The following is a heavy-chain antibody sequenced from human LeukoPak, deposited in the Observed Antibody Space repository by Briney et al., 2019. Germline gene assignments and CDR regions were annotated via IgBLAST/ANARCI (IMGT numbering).Heavy chain of an antibody. D-gene: IGHD2-2*01. Sequence: PGGSLRLSCAASGFAFSSYSMNWVRQAPGKGLEWVSSISSSSSYIYYADSVKGRFTISRDNAKNSLYLQMNSLRAEDTAVYYCARAEGYCSSTSCREGYWGQGTLVTVSS. CDR1: GFAFSSYS. CDR2: ISSSSSYI. V-gene: IGHV3-21*01. CDR3: ARAEGYCSSTSCREGY. J-gene: IGHJ4*02.